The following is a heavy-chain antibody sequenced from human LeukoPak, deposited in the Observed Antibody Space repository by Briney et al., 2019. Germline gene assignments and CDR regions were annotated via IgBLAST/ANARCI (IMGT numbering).Heavy chain of an antibody. CDR2: IYYSGST. J-gene: IGHJ4*02. Sequence: SETLSLTCTVSGGSISSGGYYWSWIRQYTEKGLEWIGYIYYSGSTYYNPSLKSRVTISVDTSKNQFSLKLSSVTAADTAVYYCARENTVTSTSFDYWGQGTLVTVSS. V-gene: IGHV4-31*03. CDR1: GGSISSGGYY. CDR3: ARENTVTSTSFDY. D-gene: IGHD4-17*01.